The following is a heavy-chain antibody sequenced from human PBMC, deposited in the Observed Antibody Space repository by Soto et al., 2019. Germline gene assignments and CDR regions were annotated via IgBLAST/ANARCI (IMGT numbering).Heavy chain of an antibody. V-gene: IGHV4-31*03. J-gene: IGHJ6*02. D-gene: IGHD3-22*01. CDR3: ARDQRPPYYYDSSGYFNYYYYGMDV. Sequence: PSETLSLTCTVSGGSISSGGYYWSWIRQHPGKGLEWIGYIYYSGSTYYNPSLKSRVTISVDTSKNQFSLKLSSVTAADTAVYYCARDQRPPYYYDSSGYFNYYYYGMDVWGQGTTVTVSS. CDR2: IYYSGST. CDR1: GGSISSGGYY.